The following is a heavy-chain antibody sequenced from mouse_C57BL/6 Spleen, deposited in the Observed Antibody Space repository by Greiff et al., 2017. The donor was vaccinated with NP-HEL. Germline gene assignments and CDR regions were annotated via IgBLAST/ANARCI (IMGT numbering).Heavy chain of an antibody. D-gene: IGHD1-1*01. CDR3: ARSDPLDYDGSSYGGYFDV. Sequence: QVQLKQSGPELVKPGASVKISCKASGYAFSSYWLNWVKQRPGKGLEWIGRIYPGDGDTNYNGKFKGQATLTADKSSSTAYMQLNSLTSEDSAVCFCARSDPLDYDGSSYGGYFDVWGTGTTVTVSS. J-gene: IGHJ1*03. CDR2: IYPGDGDT. V-gene: IGHV1-82*01. CDR1: GYAFSSYW.